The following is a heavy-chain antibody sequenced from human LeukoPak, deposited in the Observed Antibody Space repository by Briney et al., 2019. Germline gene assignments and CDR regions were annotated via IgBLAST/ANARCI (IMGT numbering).Heavy chain of an antibody. CDR3: ARDLAFLPEPAANGWFDP. V-gene: IGHV1-18*01. CDR1: GYTFTSHG. CDR2: ISTYNGDT. J-gene: IGHJ5*02. D-gene: IGHD2-2*01. Sequence: GASVKVSCKASGYTFTSHGISWVRQAPGQGLEWMGWISTYNGDTRYAQRLQGRVTLTSDTPTNTVYMELRSLKSDDTAVYYCARDLAFLPEPAANGWFDPWGQGTLVTVSS.